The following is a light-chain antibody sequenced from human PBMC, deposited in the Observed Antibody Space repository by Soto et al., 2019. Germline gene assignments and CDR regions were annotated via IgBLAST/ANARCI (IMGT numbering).Light chain of an antibody. CDR3: CSYAGSYTLV. V-gene: IGLV2-11*01. J-gene: IGLJ3*02. CDR2: DVS. Sequence: QSALTQPRSVSGSPGQSVTISCTGTSSDVGGYNFVSWYQHHPGKAPKLMIYDVSKRPSGVPDRFSGSKSVSTASLTISGLQAEDEADYYCCSYAGSYTLVFGGGTKLTVL. CDR1: SSDVGGYNF.